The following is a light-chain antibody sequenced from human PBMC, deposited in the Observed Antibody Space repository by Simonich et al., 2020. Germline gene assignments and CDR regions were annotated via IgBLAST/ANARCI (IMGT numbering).Light chain of an antibody. V-gene: IGKV3D-20*02. J-gene: IGKJ4*01. Sequence: EIVLTQSPGTLSLSPGERATLSCRASQSVTSSYLAWYQQKPGLAPRLLIYDASSRATGIPDRVSASESGTDFTLTISRLEPEDFAVYYCQQRSNWPLTFGGGTKVEIK. CDR2: DAS. CDR1: QSVTSSY. CDR3: QQRSNWPLT.